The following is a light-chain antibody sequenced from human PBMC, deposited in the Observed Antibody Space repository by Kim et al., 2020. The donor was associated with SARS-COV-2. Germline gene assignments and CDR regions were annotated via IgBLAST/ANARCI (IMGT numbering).Light chain of an antibody. V-gene: IGKV1-27*01. CDR1: QAISNY. J-gene: IGKJ5*01. CDR2: AAS. CDR3: QEYNNAFSIT. Sequence: DIQMTQSPSSLSASVGDRVTITCRASQAISNYLARYQQKPGKVPKLLIYAASTLRSGVPSRFSGSGSGTDFTLTISSLQPEDVATYYCQEYNNAFSITFGQGTRLEIK.